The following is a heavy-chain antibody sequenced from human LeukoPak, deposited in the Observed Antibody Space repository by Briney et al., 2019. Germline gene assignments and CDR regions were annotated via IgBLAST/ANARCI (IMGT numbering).Heavy chain of an antibody. CDR3: AKDQLDY. V-gene: IGHV3-30*18. Sequence: PGGSLRLSCAASGFTFSSYGMHWVRQAPGKGLEWVAVISYDGSNKYYADSVKGRFTISRDNSKNTLYLQMNSLRAEDTAVYYCAKDQLDYWGREPWSPSPQ. J-gene: IGHJ4*02. CDR1: GFTFSSYG. CDR2: ISYDGSNK. D-gene: IGHD5-24*01.